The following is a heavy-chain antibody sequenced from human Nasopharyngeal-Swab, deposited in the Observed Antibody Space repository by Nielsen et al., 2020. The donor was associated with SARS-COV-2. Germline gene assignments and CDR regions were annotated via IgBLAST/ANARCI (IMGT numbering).Heavy chain of an antibody. J-gene: IGHJ4*02. Sequence: WVRQAPGQGLEWMGWINTNTGNPTYAQGFTGRFVFSLDTFVSTAYLQISSLKAEDTAVYYCARGHDTSDYWGQGTLVTVSS. CDR3: ARGHDTSDY. V-gene: IGHV7-4-1*02. CDR2: INTNTGNP. D-gene: IGHD3-9*01.